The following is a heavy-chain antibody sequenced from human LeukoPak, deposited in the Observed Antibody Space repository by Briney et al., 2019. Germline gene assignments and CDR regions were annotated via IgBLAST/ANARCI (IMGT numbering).Heavy chain of an antibody. CDR1: GFSFRNCN. V-gene: IGHV3-21*06. J-gene: IGHJ4*02. D-gene: IGHD3-10*01. Sequence: PGGSLRLSCAASGFSFRNCNMNWVRQAPGKGLEWVSSIGGSSDFIYYGDSVKGRFTISRDNAKNSVYLQMNSLRAEDTAVYYCLRDESGSFFAYWGQGTLVIVSS. CDR3: LRDESGSFFAY. CDR2: IGGSSDFI.